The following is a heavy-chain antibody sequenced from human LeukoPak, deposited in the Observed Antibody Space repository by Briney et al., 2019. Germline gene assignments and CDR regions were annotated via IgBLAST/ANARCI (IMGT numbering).Heavy chain of an antibody. J-gene: IGHJ5*02. V-gene: IGHV4-39*07. CDR2: IYYSGTT. CDR1: GDSISSNYFSSNLFH. CDR3: ARDCCGYRSWFDP. D-gene: IGHD6-25*01. Sequence: PSETLSLTCTVSGDSISSNYFSSNLFHWGWLRQPPGEGLEWIGSIYYSGTTYYNPSLKSRVTISVDTSKNQFSLKLTSVTAADTAVYYCARDCCGYRSWFDPWGQGTLATVSS.